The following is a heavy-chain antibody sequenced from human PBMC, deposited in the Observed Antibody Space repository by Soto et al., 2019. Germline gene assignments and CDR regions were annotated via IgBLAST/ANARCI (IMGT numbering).Heavy chain of an antibody. V-gene: IGHV1-18*01. CDR2: ISVYNGNT. J-gene: IGHJ6*03. CDR1: GYSFSSHG. Sequence: QVPLVQSGDEVKKPGAAVKVSCKASGYSFSSHGIGWVRQAPGQGLEWMGWISVYNGNTNYAQRFQGRVTLTTDTSTSTAYMELRSLRSDDTAVYYCARAGASVFYYYYYMDVWAKGTTVTVSS. D-gene: IGHD3-16*01. CDR3: ARAGASVFYYYYYMDV.